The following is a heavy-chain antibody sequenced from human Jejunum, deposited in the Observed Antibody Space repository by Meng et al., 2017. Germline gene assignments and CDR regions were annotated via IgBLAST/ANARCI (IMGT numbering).Heavy chain of an antibody. CDR2: ISAYTGKT. V-gene: IGHV1-18*01. J-gene: IGHJ4*02. CDR1: GYPFDRFG. D-gene: IGHD2-2*01. Sequence: QVELVQSGAEVKKPGASMKVSCKASGYPFDRFGVSWIRQGPGQGLEWVGWISAYTGKTDYAQKFQGRVLMTAETSTTTVYMELTSLTSDDTAVYYCARDKYAYALGYFDYWGQGTLVTVSS. CDR3: ARDKYAYALGYFDY.